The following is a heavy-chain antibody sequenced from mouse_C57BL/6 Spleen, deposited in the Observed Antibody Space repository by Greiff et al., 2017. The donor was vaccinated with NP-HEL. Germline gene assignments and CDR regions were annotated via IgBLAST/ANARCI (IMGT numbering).Heavy chain of an antibody. Sequence: EVQVVESGGGLVKPGGSLKLSCAASGFTFSDYGMHWVRQAPEKGLEWVAYISSGSSTIYYADTVKGRFTISRDNAKNTLFLQMTSLRSEDTAMYYCARQLRLQDYAMDDWGQGTSVTVSS. J-gene: IGHJ4*01. CDR1: GFTFSDYG. D-gene: IGHD3-2*02. CDR3: ARQLRLQDYAMDD. CDR2: ISSGSSTI. V-gene: IGHV5-17*01.